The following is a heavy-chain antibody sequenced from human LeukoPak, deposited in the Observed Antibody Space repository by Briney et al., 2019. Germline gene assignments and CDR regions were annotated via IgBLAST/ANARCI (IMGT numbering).Heavy chain of an antibody. D-gene: IGHD5-18*01. CDR3: ARDSDYTYGITAFDY. J-gene: IGHJ4*02. Sequence: GRSLRLSCAASGFTFDDYAMHWVRQAPGKGLEWVSGISWNSGSIGYADSVKGRSTISRDNAQNSLYLQMNSLRAEDTAVYYCARDSDYTYGITAFDYWGQGTLVTVSS. V-gene: IGHV3-9*01. CDR1: GFTFDDYA. CDR2: ISWNSGSI.